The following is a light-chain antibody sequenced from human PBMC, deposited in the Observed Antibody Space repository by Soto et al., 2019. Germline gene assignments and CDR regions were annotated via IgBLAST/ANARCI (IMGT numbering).Light chain of an antibody. CDR1: TGAVTSGHY. CDR3: LLSSSGAHVV. V-gene: IGLV7-46*01. CDR2: DTS. J-gene: IGLJ2*01. Sequence: QAVVTQEPSLTVSPGGTVTLTCGSSTGAVTSGHYPYWFQQKPGQAPRTLIYDTSNKHSWTPARFSGSLLGGKAALTLSGAQPEDEAAYYCLLSSSGAHVVFGGGTKLTVL.